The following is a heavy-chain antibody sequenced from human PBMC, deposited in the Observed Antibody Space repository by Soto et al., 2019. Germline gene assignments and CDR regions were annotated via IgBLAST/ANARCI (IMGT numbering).Heavy chain of an antibody. J-gene: IGHJ5*02. D-gene: IGHD3-10*01. CDR3: ACEYTTMVRGWLDP. CDR1: GDSVSSNSAA. Sequence: SQTLSLTCAISGDSVSSNSAAWNWIRQSPSRGLEWLGRTYYRSKWNNDYAVSVKSRISINPDTSKNQFSLQLNSVTPEDTAVYYCACEYTTMVRGWLDPWGQRTLDTVSS. V-gene: IGHV6-1*01. CDR2: TYYRSKWNN.